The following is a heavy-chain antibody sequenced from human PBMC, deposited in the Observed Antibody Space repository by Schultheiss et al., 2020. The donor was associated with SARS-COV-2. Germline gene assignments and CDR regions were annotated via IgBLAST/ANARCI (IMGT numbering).Heavy chain of an antibody. D-gene: IGHD3-10*01. CDR1: GGSISSYY. CDR2: IYYTGST. CDR3: ARDIVHEGSGRSDY. V-gene: IGHV4-59*01. Sequence: SETLSLTCTVSGGSISSYYWSWIRQPPGKGLEWIGYIYYTGSTNYNPSLKTRVTTSVDTSKNQFSLKLSSVTAADTAVYYCARDIVHEGSGRSDYWGQGTLVTVSS. J-gene: IGHJ4*02.